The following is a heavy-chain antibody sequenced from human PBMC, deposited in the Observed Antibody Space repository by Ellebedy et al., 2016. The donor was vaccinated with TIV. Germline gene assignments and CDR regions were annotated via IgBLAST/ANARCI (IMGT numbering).Heavy chain of an antibody. V-gene: IGHV4-39*07. Sequence: SETLSLTXTVSGGSISSSSYYWGWIRQPPGKGLEWIGSIYYSGSTNYNPSLKSRVTISVDTSKNQFSLKLGSVTAADTAVYYCARATPPGLDFGVALAYYFDYWGQGTLVTVSS. J-gene: IGHJ4*02. CDR2: IYYSGST. CDR1: GGSISSSSYY. CDR3: ARATPPGLDFGVALAYYFDY. D-gene: IGHD3-3*01.